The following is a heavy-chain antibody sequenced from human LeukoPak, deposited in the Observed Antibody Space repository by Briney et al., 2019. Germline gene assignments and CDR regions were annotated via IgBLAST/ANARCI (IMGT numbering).Heavy chain of an antibody. J-gene: IGHJ4*02. CDR3: AKGAPTYYYGSGSLDY. Sequence: PGGSLRLSCAASGFTFSSYGMHWVRQAPGKGLEWAAFIRYDGSNKYYADSVKGRFTISRDNSKNTLYLQMNSLRAEDTAVYYCAKGAPTYYYGSGSLDYWGQGTLVTVSS. CDR1: GFTFSSYG. CDR2: IRYDGSNK. D-gene: IGHD3-10*01. V-gene: IGHV3-30*02.